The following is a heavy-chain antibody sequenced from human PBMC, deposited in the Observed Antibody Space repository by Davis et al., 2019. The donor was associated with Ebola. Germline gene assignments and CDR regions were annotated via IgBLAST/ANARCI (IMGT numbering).Heavy chain of an antibody. V-gene: IGHV1-69*04. J-gene: IGHJ4*02. CDR2: IIPMLGIP. Sequence: SAKVSCKASGGTFSTYAIDWVRQAPGQGLEWMGRIIPMLGIPNYAQRFQGRVTITADKSTSTAYMELSSLRSEDTAMYYCARDLGTAMATEWGQGTLVTVSS. D-gene: IGHD5-18*01. CDR1: GGTFSTYA. CDR3: ARDLGTAMATE.